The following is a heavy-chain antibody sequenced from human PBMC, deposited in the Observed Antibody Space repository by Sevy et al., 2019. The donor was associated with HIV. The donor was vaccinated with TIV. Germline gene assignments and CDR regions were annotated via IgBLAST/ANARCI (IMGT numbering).Heavy chain of an antibody. CDR3: VRGAVLDYFDY. V-gene: IGHV4-4*07. D-gene: IGHD1-1*01. CDR1: GASISYYY. J-gene: IGHJ4*01. Sequence: SETLSLTCTVSGASISYYYWSWIRQPAGKGLEWIGRIYTSGSTDYNPPLKSRVTMSIDTSKNQFSLKLRSVTAADTAVYYCVRGAVLDYFDYWGHGTLVTVSS. CDR2: IYTSGST.